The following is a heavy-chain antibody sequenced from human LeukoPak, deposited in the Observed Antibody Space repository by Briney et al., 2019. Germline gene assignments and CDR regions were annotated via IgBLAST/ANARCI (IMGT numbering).Heavy chain of an antibody. Sequence: SETLSLTCAVYGGSLSGYYWSWIRQPPGKGLEWIGEINHSGSTNYNPSLKSRVTISGDTSKNQFSLKLSSVTAADTAVYYCARGTSYENYYYYYYMDVWGKGTTVTVSS. CDR2: INHSGST. J-gene: IGHJ6*03. CDR3: ARGTSYENYYYYYYMDV. CDR1: GGSLSGYY. D-gene: IGHD3-3*01. V-gene: IGHV4-34*01.